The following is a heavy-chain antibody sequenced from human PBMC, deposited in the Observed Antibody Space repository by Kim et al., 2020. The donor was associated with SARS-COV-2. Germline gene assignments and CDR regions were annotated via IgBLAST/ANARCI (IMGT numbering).Heavy chain of an antibody. D-gene: IGHD6-13*01. J-gene: IGHJ3*02. Sequence: ASVKVSCKASGYTFTSYYMHWVRQAPGQGLEWMGIINPSGGSTSYAQKFQGRVTMTRDTSTSTVYMELSSLRSEDTAVYYCARDQWSIAAAVELSGAFDIWGQGTMVTVSS. V-gene: IGHV1-46*01. CDR3: ARDQWSIAAAVELSGAFDI. CDR2: INPSGGST. CDR1: GYTFTSYY.